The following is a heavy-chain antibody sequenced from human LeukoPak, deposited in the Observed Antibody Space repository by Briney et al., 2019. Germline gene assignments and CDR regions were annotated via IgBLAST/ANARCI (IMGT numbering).Heavy chain of an antibody. CDR3: ARKSSFDSFDI. V-gene: IGHV7-4-1*02. J-gene: IGHJ3*02. D-gene: IGHD2/OR15-2a*01. CDR1: GYTFTSYA. Sequence: ASVKVSCKASGYTFTSYAMHWVRQAPGQGLEWMGWIHTNTGTPTYARDFRGRFVFSLDTSVSTAYLQINSLKAEDTAMYYCARKSSFDSFDIWGQGTMVTVSS. CDR2: IHTNTGTP.